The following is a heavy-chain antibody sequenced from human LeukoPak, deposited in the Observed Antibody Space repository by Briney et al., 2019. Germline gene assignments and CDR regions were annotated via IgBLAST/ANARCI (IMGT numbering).Heavy chain of an antibody. D-gene: IGHD2-8*01. J-gene: IGHJ4*02. CDR1: GFTFSNYT. V-gene: IGHV3-30*04. CDR3: AKELYGNPSGY. CDR2: ISYDGSNK. Sequence: GGSLRLSCAASGFTFSNYTIHWVRQAPGKGLEWVAVISYDGSNKYYAASVRGRFTISRDNAKNTLFLQMSSLRAGDTALYYCAKELYGNPSGYWGQGTRVTVSS.